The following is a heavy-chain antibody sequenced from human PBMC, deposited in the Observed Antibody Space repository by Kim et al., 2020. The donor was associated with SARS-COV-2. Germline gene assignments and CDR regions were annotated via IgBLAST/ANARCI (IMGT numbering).Heavy chain of an antibody. V-gene: IGHV3-43*01. CDR3: AKDVHHCAGDCFAY. Sequence: GGSLRLSCEGSGFSSDDFSLHWIRQTPGRSLEWVSLISSTGTNIFYGNSVRGRFTTSKDSVKNVLYLQMDSLKIEDTGIYYCAKDVHHCAGDCFAYWSQG. D-gene: IGHD2-21*01. J-gene: IGHJ4*02. CDR2: ISSTGTNI. CDR1: GFSSDDFS.